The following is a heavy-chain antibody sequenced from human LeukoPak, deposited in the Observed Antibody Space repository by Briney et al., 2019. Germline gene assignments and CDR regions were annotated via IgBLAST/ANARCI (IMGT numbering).Heavy chain of an antibody. CDR1: GYSFTTYG. V-gene: IGHV1-18*01. J-gene: IGHJ4*02. CDR2: ISAFNGNT. Sequence: ASVQVSCKASGYSFTTYGISWVRQAPGQGLEWLGWISAFNGNTNYAQNLQGRITMTTDTSTSTAYMELRSLRSDDTAVYYCGRDQQQWLPTIADYWGQGALVSVSS. D-gene: IGHD6-19*01. CDR3: GRDQQQWLPTIADY.